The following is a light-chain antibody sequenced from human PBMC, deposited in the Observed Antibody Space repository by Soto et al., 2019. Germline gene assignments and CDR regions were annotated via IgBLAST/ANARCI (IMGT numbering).Light chain of an antibody. CDR1: HSVGSTF. CDR3: QQYGTSP. V-gene: IGKV3-20*01. CDR2: GAS. J-gene: IGKJ5*01. Sequence: EIVLTQSPGTLSLSPGERATLSCRASHSVGSTFLTWYQQKPGQAPRLLIYGASSRATGIPDRFSGSGSGTDFTLTISRLEPEDSAVYYCQQYGTSPFGQGTRLEI.